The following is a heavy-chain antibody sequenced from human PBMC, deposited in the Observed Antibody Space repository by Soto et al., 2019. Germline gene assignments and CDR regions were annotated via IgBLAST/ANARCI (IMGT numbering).Heavy chain of an antibody. Sequence: GGSLRLSCAASGFTFSYYWMSWVRQAPGKGLEWVANIKQDGSEKYYVDSVKGRFTISRDNAKNSLYLQMNTLRAEDTALYYCAKDFFAIFGEASPPWNAFDIWGQGTTVTVSS. CDR1: GFTFSYYW. J-gene: IGHJ3*02. D-gene: IGHD3-3*01. CDR3: AKDFFAIFGEASPPWNAFDI. CDR2: IKQDGSEK. V-gene: IGHV3-7*05.